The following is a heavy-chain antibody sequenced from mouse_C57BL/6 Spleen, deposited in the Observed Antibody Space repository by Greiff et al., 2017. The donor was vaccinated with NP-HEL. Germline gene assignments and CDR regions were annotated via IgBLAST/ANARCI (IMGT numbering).Heavy chain of an antibody. J-gene: IGHJ4*01. CDR3: ARGGITTVVVYYYAMDY. CDR1: GYSFTSYY. CDR2: IYPGSGNT. D-gene: IGHD1-1*01. V-gene: IGHV1-66*01. Sequence: QVQLKQSGPELVKPGASVKISCKASGYSFTSYYIHWVKQRPGQGLEWIGWIYPGSGNTKYNEKFKGKATLTADTSSSTAYMQLSSLTSEDSAVYYCARGGITTVVVYYYAMDYWGQGTSVTVSS.